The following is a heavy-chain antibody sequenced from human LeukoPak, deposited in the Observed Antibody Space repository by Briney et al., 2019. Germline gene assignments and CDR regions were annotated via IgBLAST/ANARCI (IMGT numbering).Heavy chain of an antibody. V-gene: IGHV4-59*08. D-gene: IGHD6-19*01. J-gene: IGHJ5*02. CDR3: ARVIGSSGWYGGDWFDP. CDR1: GGSISSYY. Sequence: ASETLSLTCTVSGGSISSYYWSWIRQPPGKGLEWIGYIYYSGSTNYNPSLKSRVTISVDTSKNQFSLKLSSVTAADTAVYYCARVIGSSGWYGGDWFDPWGQGTLVTDSS. CDR2: IYYSGST.